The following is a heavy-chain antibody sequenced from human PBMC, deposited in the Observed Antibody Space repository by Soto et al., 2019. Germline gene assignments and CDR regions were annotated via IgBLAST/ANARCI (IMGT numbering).Heavy chain of an antibody. CDR3: AGDPDSHYNDSHASSYP. Sequence: QVQLVQSGAEVKKPGSSVKVSCKASGGTFSTYTITWVRQAPGQGLEWMGRIIPIIGIINYAQKFQGSVTISSDKFTGTAYMELTGRRSDDTAVYYCAGDPDSHYNDSHASSYPWGQGTLVTVSS. J-gene: IGHJ5*02. D-gene: IGHD4-4*01. V-gene: IGHV1-69*08. CDR2: IIPIIGII. CDR1: GGTFSTYT.